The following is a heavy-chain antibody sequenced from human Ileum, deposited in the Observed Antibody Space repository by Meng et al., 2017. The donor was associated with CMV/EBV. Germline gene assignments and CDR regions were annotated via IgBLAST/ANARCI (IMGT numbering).Heavy chain of an antibody. CDR2: IYTSGST. D-gene: IGHD1-7*01. J-gene: IGHJ4*02. CDR1: GGSISSSY. CDR3: ARDSSGNWNYADY. Sequence: QVQLQEPGPGLVKPSETLSLTCTVAGGSISSSYWNWIRQPAGKGLEWIGRIYTSGSTNYNPSLKSRVTMSVDTSKNQFSLKLSSVTAADTAVYYCARDSSGNWNYADYWGQGTLVTVSS. V-gene: IGHV4-4*07.